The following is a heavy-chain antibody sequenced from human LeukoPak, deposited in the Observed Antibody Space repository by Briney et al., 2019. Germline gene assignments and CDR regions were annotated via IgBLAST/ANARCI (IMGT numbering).Heavy chain of an antibody. Sequence: SETLSLTCAVYGGSLSGYYWSWIRQPPEKGLEWIGEINHSGSTNYNPSLKSRVTISVDTSKNQLSLKLSSMTAADTAVYYCARQWLVSPLFDYWGQGTLVTVSS. CDR2: INHSGST. V-gene: IGHV4-34*01. CDR1: GGSLSGYY. D-gene: IGHD6-19*01. CDR3: ARQWLVSPLFDY. J-gene: IGHJ4*02.